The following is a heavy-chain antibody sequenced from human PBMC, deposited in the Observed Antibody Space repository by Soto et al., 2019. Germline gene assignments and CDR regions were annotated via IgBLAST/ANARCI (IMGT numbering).Heavy chain of an antibody. J-gene: IGHJ5*02. CDR3: ARDYYDSSGSITPNWFDP. CDR1: GYTFTSYD. D-gene: IGHD3-22*01. V-gene: IGHV1-8*01. Sequence: ASVKVSCKASGYTFTSYDINWVRQATGQGLEWMGWMNPNSGNTGYAQKFQGRVTMTRNTSISTAYMELSSLRSEDTAVYYCARDYYDSSGSITPNWFDPWGQGTLVTVSS. CDR2: MNPNSGNT.